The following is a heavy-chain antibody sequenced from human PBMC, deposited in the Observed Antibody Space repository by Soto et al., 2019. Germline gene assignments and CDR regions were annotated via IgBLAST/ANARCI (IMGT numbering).Heavy chain of an antibody. Sequence: QVQLVQSGAEVKKPGSSVKVSCKASGGTFSSYAISWVRQAPGQGLEWMGGIIPIFGTANYAQKFQGRVTIIADKATSTAYMELSSLRSEDTAVYYCARSKRRQQQLVHSDYWGQGTLVTVSS. J-gene: IGHJ4*02. CDR1: GGTFSSYA. V-gene: IGHV1-69*06. CDR3: ARSKRRQQQLVHSDY. D-gene: IGHD6-13*01. CDR2: IIPIFGTA.